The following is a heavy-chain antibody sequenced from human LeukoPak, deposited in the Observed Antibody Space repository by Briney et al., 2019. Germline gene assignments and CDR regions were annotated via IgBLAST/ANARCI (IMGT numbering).Heavy chain of an antibody. J-gene: IGHJ5*02. V-gene: IGHV4-39*01. Sequence: PSETLSLTCTVSGGSISSSSYYWGWIRQPPGKGLEWIGSIYYSGSTYYNPSLKSRVTISVDTSKNQFSLKLSFVTAADTAVYYCARRERFVVVPAAIPGFDPWGQGTLVTVSS. CDR1: GGSISSSSYY. CDR3: ARRERFVVVPAAIPGFDP. D-gene: IGHD2-2*01. CDR2: IYYSGST.